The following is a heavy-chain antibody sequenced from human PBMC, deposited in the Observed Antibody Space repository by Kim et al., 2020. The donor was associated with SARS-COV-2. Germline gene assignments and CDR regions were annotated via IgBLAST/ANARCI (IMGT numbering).Heavy chain of an antibody. J-gene: IGHJ6*02. D-gene: IGHD2-15*01. CDR3: ARVYGGSHYGMDV. V-gene: IGHV3-72*01. Sequence: EYAAPVKGRFTISRDESKKTLYLQMNSVKPEDTAVYDCARVYGGSHYGMDVWGQGTTVTVSS.